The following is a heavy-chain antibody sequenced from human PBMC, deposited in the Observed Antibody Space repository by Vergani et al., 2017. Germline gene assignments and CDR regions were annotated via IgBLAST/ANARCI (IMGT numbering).Heavy chain of an antibody. CDR2: INPNSGGT. D-gene: IGHD3-22*01. CDR1: GYTFTGYY. CDR3: ARADGYYDSTDYLGGWLDP. J-gene: IGHJ5*02. Sequence: QVQLLQSGAVVKKPGASVKVSCKGSGYTFTGYYMHWVRQAPGQGLEWMGWINPNSGGTNFAQKFQGRVTMTRDTSISTAYMELSRLRSDDTAVYYCARADGYYDSTDYLGGWLDPWGQGTLVTVSS. V-gene: IGHV1-2*02.